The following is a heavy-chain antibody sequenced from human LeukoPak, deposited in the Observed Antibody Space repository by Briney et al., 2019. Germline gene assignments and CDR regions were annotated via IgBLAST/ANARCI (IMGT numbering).Heavy chain of an antibody. D-gene: IGHD3-3*01. CDR3: AKRAQGDYDFWSGYFIFDY. J-gene: IGHJ4*02. CDR1: GFTFSSYA. CDR2: ISGSGGST. Sequence: PGGSLRLSCAASGFTFSSYAMSWVRQAPGKGLEWVSAISGSGGSTYYADSVKGRFTISRDNSKNTLYLQMNSLRAEDTAVYYCAKRAQGDYDFWSGYFIFDYWGQGTLVTVSS. V-gene: IGHV3-23*01.